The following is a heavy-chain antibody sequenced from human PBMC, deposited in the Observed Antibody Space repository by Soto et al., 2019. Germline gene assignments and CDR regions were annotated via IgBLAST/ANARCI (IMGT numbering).Heavy chain of an antibody. CDR2: ISGSGGST. D-gene: IGHD6-13*01. CDR1: GFTFSSFA. CDR3: AMGLAAAGPLDY. J-gene: IGHJ4*02. Sequence: PGGSLRLSCAASGFTFSSFAMSWVRQAPGKGLDWVSAISGSGGSTYSADSVKGRFTISRDNSKNTLYLQMSSLRAEDTAVYYCAMGLAAAGPLDYWGQGTLVTVSS. V-gene: IGHV3-23*01.